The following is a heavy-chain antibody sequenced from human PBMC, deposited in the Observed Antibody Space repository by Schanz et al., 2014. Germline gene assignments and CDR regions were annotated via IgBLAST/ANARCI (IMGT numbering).Heavy chain of an antibody. J-gene: IGHJ6*02. CDR3: ARSYSSGWYPYYYGMDV. V-gene: IGHV3-11*06. CDR1: GFNCSTYW. Sequence: VQLVESGGGLVQPGGSLRLSCAASGFNCSTYWMSWVRQTPGKGLEWVSYISSSSSYTNYADSVKGRFTISRDNAKNSLYLQMNSPRAEDTAVYYCARSYSSGWYPYYYGMDVWGQGTTVTVSS. CDR2: ISSSSSYT. D-gene: IGHD6-19*01.